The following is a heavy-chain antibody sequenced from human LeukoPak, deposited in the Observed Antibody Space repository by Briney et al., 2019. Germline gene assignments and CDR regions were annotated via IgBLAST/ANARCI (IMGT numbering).Heavy chain of an antibody. CDR2: MNPNSGNT. CDR1: GYTFTSYD. J-gene: IGHJ4*02. D-gene: IGHD2-2*01. CDR3: ARVCRAIGTSCFFDY. Sequence: ASVKVSCKASGYTFTSYDINWVRQATGPGLEWMGWMNPNSGNTGYAQKFQGRVTITRNTSISTAYMELSSLRSEDTAVYYCARVCRAIGTSCFFDYWGQGTLVTVSS. V-gene: IGHV1-8*03.